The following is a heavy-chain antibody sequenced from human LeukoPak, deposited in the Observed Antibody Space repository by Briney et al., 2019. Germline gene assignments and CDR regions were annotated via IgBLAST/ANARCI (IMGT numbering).Heavy chain of an antibody. J-gene: IGHJ4*02. CDR3: ARDSYYSRAVLDY. CDR2: ISSSSSYI. D-gene: IGHD6-13*01. CDR1: GFTFSSYS. V-gene: IGHV3-21*01. Sequence: GGSLRLSCAASGFTFSSYSMNWVRQAPGKGLEWVSSISSSSSYIYYADSVKGRFTISRDNAKNSLYLQMNSLRAEDTAVYYCARDSYYSRAVLDYWGQGTLVTVSS.